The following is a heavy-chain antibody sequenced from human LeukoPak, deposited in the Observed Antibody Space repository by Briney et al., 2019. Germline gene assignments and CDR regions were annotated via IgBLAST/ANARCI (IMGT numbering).Heavy chain of an antibody. CDR3: ARSPHILTGENFDY. Sequence: ASVKVSCKASGYTFTGYYMHWVRQAPGQGLEWVGWINPKSGGTNYAQKFQGRVTMTSDTSITTVYMELSRLRSADTAVYYCARSPHILTGENFDYWGQGTLLTVSS. D-gene: IGHD3-9*01. CDR1: GYTFTGYY. CDR2: INPKSGGT. J-gene: IGHJ4*02. V-gene: IGHV1-2*02.